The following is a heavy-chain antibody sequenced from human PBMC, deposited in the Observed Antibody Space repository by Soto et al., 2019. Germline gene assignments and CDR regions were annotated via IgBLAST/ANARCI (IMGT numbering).Heavy chain of an antibody. V-gene: IGHV3-23*01. Sequence: GGSLRLSCAASGFTFSSYAMSWVRQAPGKGLEWVSAISGSGGSTYYADSVKGRFTISRDNSKNTLYLQMNSLRAEDTAVYYCANRVVTGDEVAAAGTLYYYYYMDVWGKGTTVTVSS. J-gene: IGHJ6*03. CDR3: ANRVVTGDEVAAAGTLYYYYYMDV. D-gene: IGHD6-13*01. CDR1: GFTFSSYA. CDR2: ISGSGGST.